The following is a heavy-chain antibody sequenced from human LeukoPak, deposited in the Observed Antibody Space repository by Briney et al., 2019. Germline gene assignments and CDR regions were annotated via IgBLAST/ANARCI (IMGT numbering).Heavy chain of an antibody. J-gene: IGHJ4*02. Sequence: ASVKVSCKASGGTFSSYAISWVRQAPGQGLEWMGGIIPIFGTANYAQKFQGRVTITTDESTSTAYMELSSLRSEDTAVYYCAWSIRSTGNHYWGQGTLVTVSS. CDR1: GGTFSSYA. V-gene: IGHV1-69*05. CDR2: IIPIFGTA. CDR3: AWSIRSTGNHY. D-gene: IGHD1-1*01.